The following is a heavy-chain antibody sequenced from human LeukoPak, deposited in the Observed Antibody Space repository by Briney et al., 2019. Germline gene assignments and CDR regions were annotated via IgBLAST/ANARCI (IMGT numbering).Heavy chain of an antibody. CDR1: GDSFSSGY. V-gene: IGHV4-59*01. D-gene: IGHD3-10*01. J-gene: IGHJ4*02. CDR2: IYYSGTT. Sequence: SETLSLTCALSGDSFSSGYWNWIRQPPGKGLEWIGYIYYSGTTNSNPSLESRVTVSVDTSKKYRSLKLTSVTAADTAVYFCARGDPAGLFDSWGQGHLVTVSS. CDR3: ARGDPAGLFDS.